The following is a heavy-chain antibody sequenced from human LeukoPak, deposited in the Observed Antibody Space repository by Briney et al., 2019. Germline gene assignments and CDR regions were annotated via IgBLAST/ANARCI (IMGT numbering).Heavy chain of an antibody. CDR2: ISTYNGNT. Sequence: ASVKVSCKASGYTFTNYGISWVRQAPGQGLEWMGWISTYNGNTNYAQKLQGRVTMTTDTSTSTAYMELRSLRSDDTAVYYCARDHGNSGWYTVYYYYMDVWGKGTTVTVSS. J-gene: IGHJ6*03. V-gene: IGHV1-18*01. D-gene: IGHD6-19*01. CDR3: ARDHGNSGWYTVYYYYMDV. CDR1: GYTFTNYG.